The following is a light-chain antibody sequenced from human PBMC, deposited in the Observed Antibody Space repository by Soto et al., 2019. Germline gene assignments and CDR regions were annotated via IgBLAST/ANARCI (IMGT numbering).Light chain of an antibody. CDR1: QSLVHSNGNTY. CDR3: IQGTHWPYT. J-gene: IGKJ2*01. V-gene: IGKV2-30*02. Sequence: DVVLTQSPLSLSVTLGQPASISCRSSQSLVHSNGNTYLDWFQQRPGQSPRRLTHLVSNRDSGVPDRFSGSGSGTDFTLKISRVEAEDVGVYYCIQGTHWPYTFGQGTKLEIK. CDR2: LVS.